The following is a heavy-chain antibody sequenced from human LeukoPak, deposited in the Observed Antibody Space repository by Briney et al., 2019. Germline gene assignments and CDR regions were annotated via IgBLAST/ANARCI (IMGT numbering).Heavy chain of an antibody. J-gene: IGHJ6*02. CDR1: GYTFTSYG. V-gene: IGHV1-18*01. D-gene: IGHD3-22*01. Sequence: GASVKVSCKASGYTFTSYGISWVRQAPGQGLEWMGWISAYNGNTNYAQKLQGRVTMTTNTSTSTAYMELRSLRSDDTAVYYCARFQRHYYDSSGYKVDYYGMDVWGQGTTVTVSS. CDR2: ISAYNGNT. CDR3: ARFQRHYYDSSGYKVDYYGMDV.